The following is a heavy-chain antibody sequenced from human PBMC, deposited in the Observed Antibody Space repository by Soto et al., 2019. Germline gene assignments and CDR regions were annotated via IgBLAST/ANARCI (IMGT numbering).Heavy chain of an antibody. CDR2: IYWDDDK. V-gene: IGHV2-5*02. CDR1: GFSLSTRGVG. Sequence: SGPTLVNPTQTLTLTCTFSGFSLSTRGVGVGWIRQPPGKALEWLALIYWDDDKRYSPSLRSRLTITKDTSKNQVVLTMTNMDPVDTATYYCAHSSIAVAGVVEGLYGMDVWGQGTTVTVSS. CDR3: AHSSIAVAGVVEGLYGMDV. J-gene: IGHJ6*02. D-gene: IGHD6-19*01.